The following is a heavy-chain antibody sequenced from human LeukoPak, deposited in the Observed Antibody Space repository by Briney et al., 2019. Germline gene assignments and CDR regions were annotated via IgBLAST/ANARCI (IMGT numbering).Heavy chain of an antibody. Sequence: GGSLRLSCAASGFTFSSYAMHWVRQAPGKGLEWVAVISYDGSNKYYADSVKGRFTISRDNSKNTLYLQMNSLRAEDTAVYYCAGARARSRRTYYYDNSGLDYWGQGTLVTVSS. CDR3: AGARARSRRTYYYDNSGLDY. J-gene: IGHJ4*02. CDR1: GFTFSSYA. V-gene: IGHV3-30*14. CDR2: ISYDGSNK. D-gene: IGHD3-22*01.